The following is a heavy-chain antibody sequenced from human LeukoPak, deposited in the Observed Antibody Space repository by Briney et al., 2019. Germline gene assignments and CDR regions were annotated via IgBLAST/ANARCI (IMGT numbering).Heavy chain of an antibody. V-gene: IGHV1-69*13. D-gene: IGHD6-19*01. J-gene: IGHJ4*02. CDR1: GGTFSSYA. CDR2: IIPIFGTA. CDR3: ARLQIAVAGTPIDY. Sequence: ASVKVSCKASGGTFSSYAISWVRQAPGQGLKWMGGIIPIFGTANYAQKFQGRVTITADESTSTAYMELSSLRSEDTAVYYCARLQIAVAGTPIDYWGQGTLVTVSS.